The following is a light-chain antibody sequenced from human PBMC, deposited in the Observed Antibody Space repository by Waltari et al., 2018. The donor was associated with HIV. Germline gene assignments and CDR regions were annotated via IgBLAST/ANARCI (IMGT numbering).Light chain of an antibody. CDR1: SSDVGGYNF. CDR2: EVS. V-gene: IGLV2-8*01. J-gene: IGLJ2*01. CDR3: SSYGGSDNRVI. Sequence: QSALTQPPSASGSPGQSVTISCTGTSSDVGGYNFVSWYQQHPGRAPKFLIYEVSKRPSGVPDRFSGSKSGNTASLTVSGLQDEDEADYYCSSYGGSDNRVIFGGGTKLTVL.